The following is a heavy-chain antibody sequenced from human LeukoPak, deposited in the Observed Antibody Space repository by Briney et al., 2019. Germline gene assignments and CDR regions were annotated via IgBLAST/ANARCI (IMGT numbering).Heavy chain of an antibody. V-gene: IGHV1-69*06. Sequence: SVKVSCKASGGTFSSYAISWVRQAPEQGLEGMGGIIPIFGTANYAQKFQGRVTITADKSTSTAYMELSSLRSEDTAVYYCARGGIAAAGTSVDYWGQGTLVTVSS. CDR2: IIPIFGTA. D-gene: IGHD6-13*01. CDR3: ARGGIAAAGTSVDY. J-gene: IGHJ4*02. CDR1: GGTFSSYA.